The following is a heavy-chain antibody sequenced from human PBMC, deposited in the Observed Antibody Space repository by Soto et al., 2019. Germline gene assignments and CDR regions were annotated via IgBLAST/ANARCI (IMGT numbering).Heavy chain of an antibody. V-gene: IGHV4-30-2*01. Sequence: QVQLQESGSGLVKPSQTLVLTCTVSGDSISRDGYSWSWLRQPPGKGLEWIGYIYHSGANYYNPSLKSRVTTSVDKSKNQFSLRLASVTAAGTAVYYCAREMSYYFDSWGHGTLVTVSS. CDR3: AREMSYYFDS. CDR2: IYHSGAN. J-gene: IGHJ4*01. CDR1: GDSISRDGYS.